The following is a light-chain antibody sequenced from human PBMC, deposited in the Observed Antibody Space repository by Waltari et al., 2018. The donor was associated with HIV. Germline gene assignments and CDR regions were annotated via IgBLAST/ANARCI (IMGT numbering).Light chain of an antibody. V-gene: IGLV1-44*01. Sequence: QSVLTQPPSASGTPGQRVTISCSGSSSNIGINAVNWYQQFPGTAPNLRIYSNNQRPSGVTDRFSGSKSGTSASLAISGLQSEDEADYYCAAWDDSLNGLVFGTGTKVTVL. CDR3: AAWDDSLNGLV. CDR1: SSNIGINA. J-gene: IGLJ1*01. CDR2: SNN.